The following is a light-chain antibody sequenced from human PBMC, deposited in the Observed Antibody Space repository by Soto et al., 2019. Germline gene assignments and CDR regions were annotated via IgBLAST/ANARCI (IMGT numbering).Light chain of an antibody. CDR2: KAS. CDR3: QQYRSYPFT. J-gene: IGKJ3*01. V-gene: IGKV1-5*03. Sequence: DIQMTQSPSTLSASVGDRVTITCRASQIIFTSLAWCQQKPGKAPNLLIYKASALESGVPSRFSGSGSGTEFTLTISSLQPDDFATYYCQQYRSYPFTFGPGTKVDIK. CDR1: QIIFTS.